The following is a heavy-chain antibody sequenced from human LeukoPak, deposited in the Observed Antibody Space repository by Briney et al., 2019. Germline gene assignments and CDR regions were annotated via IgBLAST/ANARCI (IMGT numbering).Heavy chain of an antibody. CDR3: AKCYDFWSGYLWY. CDR2: ISGSGGST. CDR1: GFTFSSYA. Sequence: GGSLRLSCAASGFTFSSYAMSWARQAPGKGLEWVSAISGSGGSTYYADSVKGRFAISRDNSKNTLYLQMNSLRAEDTAVYYCAKCYDFWSGYLWYWGQGTLVTVSS. V-gene: IGHV3-23*01. D-gene: IGHD3-3*01. J-gene: IGHJ4*02.